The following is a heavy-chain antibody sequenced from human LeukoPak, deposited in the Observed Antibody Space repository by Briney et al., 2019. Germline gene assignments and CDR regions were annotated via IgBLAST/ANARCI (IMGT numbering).Heavy chain of an antibody. CDR3: ARLLITSIVVVPAASNWFDP. CDR2: INHSGST. J-gene: IGHJ5*02. Sequence: SGALSLPCAVYGGSFSGYYWSWIRQPPGKGLEWIGEINHSGSTNYNPSLKSRVTISVDTSKNQFSLKLSSVTAADTAVYYCARLLITSIVVVPAASNWFDPWGQGTLVTVSS. D-gene: IGHD2-2*01. CDR1: GGSFSGYY. V-gene: IGHV4-34*01.